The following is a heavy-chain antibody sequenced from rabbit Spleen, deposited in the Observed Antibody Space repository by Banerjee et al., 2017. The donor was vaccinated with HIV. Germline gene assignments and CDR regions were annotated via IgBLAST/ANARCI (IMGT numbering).Heavy chain of an antibody. CDR1: GFSFGDRDV. D-gene: IGHD2-1*01. CDR2: IDLVFGST. V-gene: IGHV1S47*01. Sequence: QEQLVESGGGLVQPEGSLTLTCTASGFSFGDRDVMCWVRQAPGKGPEWIGYIDLVFGSTYYATWANGRFTISSLNAQNTLYLQLSSLTAADTATYFCVRDQAGDADYGPYYLNLWGQGTLVTVS. CDR3: VRDQAGDADYGPYYLNL. J-gene: IGHJ4*01.